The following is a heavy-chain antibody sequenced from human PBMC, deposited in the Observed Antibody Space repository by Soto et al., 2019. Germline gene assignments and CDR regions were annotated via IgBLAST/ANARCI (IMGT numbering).Heavy chain of an antibody. J-gene: IGHJ6*02. CDR2: ISLYNDYT. V-gene: IGHV1-18*01. D-gene: IGHD3-16*01. Sequence: QVQLVQSAGEVKKPGASVKVSCKASGYTFIRYGITWVRQAPGQGLEWMGWISLYNDYTIYAQKLQGRVTMTTDTSTRTVCLDLGSMKSQETAVYYCARGGYYDNTWGKLSHYGLDVWGQGTSVTVSS. CDR1: GYTFIRYG. CDR3: ARGGYYDNTWGKLSHYGLDV.